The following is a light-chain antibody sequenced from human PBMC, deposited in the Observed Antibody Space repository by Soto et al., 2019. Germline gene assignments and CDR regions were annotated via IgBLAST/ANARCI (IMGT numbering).Light chain of an antibody. J-gene: IGKJ1*01. CDR3: LQHDTYPPT. CDR1: QVIGPV. V-gene: IGKV1-17*01. Sequence: DIQMTQSPSSLSASVGDSVTITCRASQVIGPVLAWFQQKPGKAPQRLIYAASSLQSGVPSRFSGSGSGTYFTLAITSLLPDVFASYFFLQHDTYPPTLGQGTKVEL. CDR2: AAS.